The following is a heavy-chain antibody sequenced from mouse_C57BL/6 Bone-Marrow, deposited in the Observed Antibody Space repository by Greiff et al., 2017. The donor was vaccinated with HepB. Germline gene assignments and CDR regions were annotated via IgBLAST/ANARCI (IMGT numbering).Heavy chain of an antibody. J-gene: IGHJ2*01. CDR3: ARDRV. CDR1: GYSFTGYY. Sequence: EVQLQQSGPELVKPGASVKISCKASGYSFTGYYMHWVKQSSEKSLEWIGEINPSTGGTSYNQKFKGKATLTVDKSSSTAYMHLKSLTSEDSAVYYCARDRVWGQGTTLTVSS. CDR2: INPSTGGT. V-gene: IGHV1-43*01.